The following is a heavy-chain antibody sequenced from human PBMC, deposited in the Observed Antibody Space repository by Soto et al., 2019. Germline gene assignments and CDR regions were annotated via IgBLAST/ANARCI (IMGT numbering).Heavy chain of an antibody. CDR3: ARGYCSSGNCYRLSYHDMDV. CDR2: INPSSSAT. D-gene: IGHD2-15*01. CDR1: GYTITSYY. Sequence: ASVKVSCKASGYTITSYYMHWVRQAPGQGLEWMGIINPSSSATRYSQKFQGRVTMTRDVSTSTVYMEMSGLRSEDTAVYYCARGYCSSGNCYRLSYHDMDVWGQGTTVTVSS. J-gene: IGHJ6*02. V-gene: IGHV1-46*01.